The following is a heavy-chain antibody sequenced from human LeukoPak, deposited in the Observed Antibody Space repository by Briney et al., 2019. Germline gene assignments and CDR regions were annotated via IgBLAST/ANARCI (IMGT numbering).Heavy chain of an antibody. CDR2: IYYSGST. J-gene: IGHJ5*02. V-gene: IGHV4-59*08. D-gene: IGHD6-19*01. CDR3: ARGVWQWRNWFDP. Sequence: SETLSLTCTVSGGSISSYYWSWIRQPPGKGLEGIGYIYYSGSTNYNPSLKRRVPISVDTSKNQFSLNLSSVTAADTAVYYCARGVWQWRNWFDPWGQGTLVTVSS. CDR1: GGSISSYY.